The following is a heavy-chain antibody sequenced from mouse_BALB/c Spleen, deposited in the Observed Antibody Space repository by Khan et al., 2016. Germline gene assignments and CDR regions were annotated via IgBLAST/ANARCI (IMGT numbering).Heavy chain of an antibody. CDR1: GFTFSDYY. Sequence: EGERVEGGGGLVKPGGSLKLSCAASGFTFSDYYMYWVRQTPEKRLEWVATISDGGSYTYYPDSVKGRFTISRDNAKNNLYLQMSSLKSEDTAMYYCARDLNWYFDVWGAGTTVTVSS. CDR3: ARDLNWYFDV. V-gene: IGHV5-4*02. CDR2: ISDGGSYT. J-gene: IGHJ1*01.